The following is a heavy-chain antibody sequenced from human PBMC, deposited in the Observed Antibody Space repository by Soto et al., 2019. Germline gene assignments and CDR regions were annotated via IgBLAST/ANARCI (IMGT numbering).Heavy chain of an antibody. V-gene: IGHV4-39*01. CDR1: GCSISSSSYY. D-gene: IGHD6-6*01. CDR2: IYYSGST. J-gene: IGHJ4*02. Sequence: PSETLSLTCTVSGCSISSSSYYWGWIRQPPGKGLEWIGSIYYSGSTYYNPSLKSRVTISVDTSKNQFSLKLSSVTAADTAVYYCARLADYSSSCFDYWGQGTLLTVSS. CDR3: ARLADYSSSCFDY.